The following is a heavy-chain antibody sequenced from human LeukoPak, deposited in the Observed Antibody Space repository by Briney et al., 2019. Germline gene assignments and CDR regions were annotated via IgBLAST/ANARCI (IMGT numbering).Heavy chain of an antibody. Sequence: GGSLRLSCAASGLTFSRHGMHWVRQAPGKGLEWVAVIWYDGSNKYYADSVKGRFTISRDNSKNTLYLQMNSLRAEDTAVYYCARDLEGSGPDYWGQGTLVTVSS. CDR1: GLTFSRHG. J-gene: IGHJ4*02. D-gene: IGHD6-19*01. V-gene: IGHV3-33*01. CDR2: IWYDGSNK. CDR3: ARDLEGSGPDY.